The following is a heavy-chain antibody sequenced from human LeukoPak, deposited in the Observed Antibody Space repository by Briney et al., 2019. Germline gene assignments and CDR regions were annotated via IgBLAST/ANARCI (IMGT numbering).Heavy chain of an antibody. V-gene: IGHV3-30*02. J-gene: IGHJ4*02. Sequence: GGSLRLSCAASGFTFSSYDMHWVRQAPGKGLDWVAFIWYDGSNKHYIDSVKGRFTISRVNSKNTLNLQMNSLRAEDTAVYYCARGDWGMYYFDYWGQGTLVTVSS. D-gene: IGHD7-27*01. CDR3: ARGDWGMYYFDY. CDR2: IWYDGSNK. CDR1: GFTFSSYD.